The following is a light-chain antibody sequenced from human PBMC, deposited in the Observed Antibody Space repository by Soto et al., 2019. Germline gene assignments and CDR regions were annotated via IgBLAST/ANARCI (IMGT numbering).Light chain of an antibody. V-gene: IGLV7-43*01. CDR3: LLYYGGAPV. J-gene: IGLJ3*02. CDR2: STS. CDR1: TGAVTSGYY. Sequence: QAVVTQEPSLTVSPGGTVTLTCASSTGAVTSGYYPNWFQQKPGQAPRALIYSTSNKQSWTPARFSGSLLGGKAALTLSGAQPEDEAEYYCLLYYGGAPVFGGGTKLTVL.